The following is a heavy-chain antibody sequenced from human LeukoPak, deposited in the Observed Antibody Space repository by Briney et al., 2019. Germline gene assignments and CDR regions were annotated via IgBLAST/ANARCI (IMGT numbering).Heavy chain of an antibody. CDR3: ARHHNYYFDMDV. Sequence: PSETLSLTCTASGGSISTFYWSWVRQPPGKGLEWLGYIYYSGSTNYSPSLKSRVTISVDTSKNQFSLKLSSVTAADTAVYYCARHHNYYFDMDVWGQGTTVTVSS. CDR2: IYYSGST. J-gene: IGHJ6*02. CDR1: GGSISTFY. V-gene: IGHV4-59*08.